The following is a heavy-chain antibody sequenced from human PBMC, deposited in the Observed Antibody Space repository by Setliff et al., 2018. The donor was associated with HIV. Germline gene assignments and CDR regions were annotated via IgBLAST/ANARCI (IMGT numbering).Heavy chain of an antibody. V-gene: IGHV4-39*07. CDR3: ARVGYLDHEIDY. CDR2: FYYSGTT. Sequence: ETLSLTCTVSGGSFSSSSYYWSWIRQPPGKGLEWIANFYYSGTTHYSSSLKSRVTVSLHTSRNQLSLRLTAVTAADTAVYYCARVGYLDHEIDYWGQGTLVTVSS. CDR1: GGSFSSSSYY. D-gene: IGHD6-25*01. J-gene: IGHJ4*02.